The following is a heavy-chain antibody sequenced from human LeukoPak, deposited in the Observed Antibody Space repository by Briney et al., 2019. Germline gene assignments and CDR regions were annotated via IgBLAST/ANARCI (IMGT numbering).Heavy chain of an antibody. CDR2: ISWNSGSI. J-gene: IGHJ4*02. V-gene: IGHV3-9*01. CDR1: GFTFDDYA. D-gene: IGHD5-18*01. Sequence: SGGSLRLSCAASGFTFDDYAMHWVRHAPGKGLEWVSGISWNSGSIGYADSVKGRFTISRDNAKNSLYLQMNSLRAEDTALYYCAKEVSLGTAMVTPYFDYWGQGTLVTVSS. CDR3: AKEVSLGTAMVTPYFDY.